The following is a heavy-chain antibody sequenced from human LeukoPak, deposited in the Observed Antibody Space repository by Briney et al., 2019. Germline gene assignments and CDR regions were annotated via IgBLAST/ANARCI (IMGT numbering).Heavy chain of an antibody. CDR1: GGSFSGYY. Sequence: SETQSLTCAVYGGSFSGYYWSWIRQPPGKGLEWIGEINHSGSTNYNPSLKSRVTISVDTSKNQFSLKLSSVTAADTAVYYCARGIRSTVTTSADYWGQGTLVTVSS. D-gene: IGHD4-17*01. V-gene: IGHV4-34*01. J-gene: IGHJ4*02. CDR2: INHSGST. CDR3: ARGIRSTVTTSADY.